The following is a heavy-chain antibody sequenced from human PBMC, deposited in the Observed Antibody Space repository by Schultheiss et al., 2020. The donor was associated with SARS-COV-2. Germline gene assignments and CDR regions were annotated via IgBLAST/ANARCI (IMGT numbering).Heavy chain of an antibody. D-gene: IGHD3-16*01. Sequence: GGSLRLSCAASGFTFSSYAMHWVRQAPGKGLEYVSAISSNGGSTYYADSVKGRFTISRDNSKNTVYLQMNSLRRDDTAVYYCARSRQLVLGRFDYWGQGTLVTVSS. CDR1: GFTFSSYA. J-gene: IGHJ4*02. V-gene: IGHV3-64*04. CDR2: ISSNGGST. CDR3: ARSRQLVLGRFDY.